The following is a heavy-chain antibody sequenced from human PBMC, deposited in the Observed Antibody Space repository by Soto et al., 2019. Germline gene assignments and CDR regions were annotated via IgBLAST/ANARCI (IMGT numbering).Heavy chain of an antibody. J-gene: IGHJ4*02. CDR1: GFTFDNYW. CDR2: ISSDGSST. CDR3: ARERSLWFRDY. V-gene: IGHV3-74*01. Sequence: EVQLVESGGGLVQPGGSLRLSCAASGFTFDNYWMHWVRQAPGKGLVWVSRISSDGSSTAYADSVKGRFTISRDNAKNTLYLQMHNLRAEDTAVYYCARERSLWFRDYWGQGTLVTVSS. D-gene: IGHD3-10*01.